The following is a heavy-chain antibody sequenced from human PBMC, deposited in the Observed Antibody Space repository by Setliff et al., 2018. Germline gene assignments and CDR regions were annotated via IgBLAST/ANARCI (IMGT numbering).Heavy chain of an antibody. V-gene: IGHV4-34*01. Sequence: SETLSLTCSVYGESFSNNYWSWIRQSPGRGLEWIGESNHGGSTSYNPSLKSRLTMSVDTSKNQFSLKLTSVTAAASAMYYCARERTIFGILVISGWFDPWGQGTVVTVSS. D-gene: IGHD3-3*01. J-gene: IGHJ5*02. CDR1: GESFSNNY. CDR2: SNHGGST. CDR3: ARERTIFGILVISGWFDP.